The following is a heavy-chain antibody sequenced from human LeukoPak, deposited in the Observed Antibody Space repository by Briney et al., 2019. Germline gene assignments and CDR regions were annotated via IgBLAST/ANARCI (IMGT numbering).Heavy chain of an antibody. J-gene: IGHJ5*02. CDR2: IRHDGSEK. CDR1: GFIFSSYW. D-gene: IGHD6-19*01. V-gene: IGHV3-7*04. CDR3: ARDQWPLANDH. Sequence: PGGSVRLSCAASGFIFSSYWMSWVRQAPGKGLEWVASIRHDGSEKYYVDSVKGRFTISRDNAKNSLYLQMNSLRAEDTGVFFCARDQWPLANDHWGQGTLVTVSS.